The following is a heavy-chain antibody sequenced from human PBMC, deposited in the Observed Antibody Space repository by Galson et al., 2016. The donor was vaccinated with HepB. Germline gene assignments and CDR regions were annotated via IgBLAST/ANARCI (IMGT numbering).Heavy chain of an antibody. CDR1: GFTFSSYA. V-gene: IGHV3-33*01. Sequence: SLRLSCAASGFTFSSYAMHWVRQAPGKGLEWVAVIRYDGSSKYYTDSVKGRLTISRDNSKNTLNLQMNSLRAEDTAMYYCARGGSGSYYKGEDYDYGMDVWGQGTTVSVSS. CDR2: IRYDGSSK. CDR3: ARGGSGSYYKGEDYDYGMDV. D-gene: IGHD3-10*01. J-gene: IGHJ6*02.